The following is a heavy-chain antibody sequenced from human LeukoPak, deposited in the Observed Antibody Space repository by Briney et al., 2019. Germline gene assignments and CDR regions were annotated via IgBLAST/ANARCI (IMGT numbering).Heavy chain of an antibody. CDR1: GYTFTGYY. D-gene: IGHD3-10*01. Sequence: ASVKVSCNASGYTFTGYYMHWVRQAPGQGLEWRGWMNPNSGSTNYAQKFQGRVTMTRDTSISTAYMELSRLRSDDTAVYYCARVINNAPGGRWFDPWGQGTLVTVSS. V-gene: IGHV1-2*02. J-gene: IGHJ5*02. CDR3: ARVINNAPGGRWFDP. CDR2: MNPNSGST.